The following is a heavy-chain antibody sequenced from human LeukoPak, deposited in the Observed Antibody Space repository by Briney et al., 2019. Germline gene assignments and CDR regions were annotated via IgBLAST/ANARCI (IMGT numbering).Heavy chain of an antibody. D-gene: IGHD3-3*01. V-gene: IGHV4-61*03. CDR3: ARDWRGHGYYYYGVMS. Sequence: PSETLSLTCTVSGDSVSSNSYYWTWIRQPPGKGLEWIGYISSSGSTKYNPSLESRVAISLDTSKNHFSLSLNPVTTADTAVYYWARDWRGHGYYYYGVMSGAKGPRSPSP. J-gene: IGHJ6*02. CDR1: GDSVSSNSYY. CDR2: ISSSGST.